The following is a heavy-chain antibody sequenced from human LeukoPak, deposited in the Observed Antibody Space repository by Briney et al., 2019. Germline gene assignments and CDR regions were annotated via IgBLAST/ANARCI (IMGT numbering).Heavy chain of an antibody. CDR2: IIPIFGTA. D-gene: IGHD3-16*02. CDR3: AKSRELSLYYFDY. V-gene: IGHV1-69*06. CDR1: GGTFSSYA. J-gene: IGHJ4*02. Sequence: SVKVSCKASGGTFSSYAISWVRQAPGQGLEWMGGIIPIFGTAYYAQKFQSRVTITADKSTSTAYMELSSLRSEDTAVYYCAKSRELSLYYFDYWGQGTLVTVSS.